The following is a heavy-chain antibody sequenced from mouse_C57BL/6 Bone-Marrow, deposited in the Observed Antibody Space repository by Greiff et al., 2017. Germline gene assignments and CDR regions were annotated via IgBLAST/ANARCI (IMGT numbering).Heavy chain of an antibody. D-gene: IGHD3-1*01. CDR1: GYTFTSYW. V-gene: IGHV1-59*01. CDR2: IDPSDSYT. CDR3: ASRDYFDY. J-gene: IGHJ2*01. Sequence: QVHLQQPGAELVRPGTSVKLSCKASGYTFTSYWLHWVKQRPGQGLEWIGVIDPSDSYTNYNQKFKGKATLTVDTSSSTAYMQLSSLTSEDSAVYYGASRDYFDYWGQGTTLTVSS.